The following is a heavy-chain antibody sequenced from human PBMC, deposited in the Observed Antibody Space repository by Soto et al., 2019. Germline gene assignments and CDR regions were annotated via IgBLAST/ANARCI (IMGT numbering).Heavy chain of an antibody. J-gene: IGHJ6*02. Sequence: SVKVSCKASGFTFTSSAVQWVRQARGQRLEWIGWIVVGSGNTNYAQKLQGRVTMTTDTSTSTAYMELRSLRSDDTAVYYCARAKGSSYGMDVWGQGTTVTVSS. CDR2: IVVGSGNT. CDR1: GFTFTSSA. D-gene: IGHD1-26*01. CDR3: ARAKGSSYGMDV. V-gene: IGHV1-58*01.